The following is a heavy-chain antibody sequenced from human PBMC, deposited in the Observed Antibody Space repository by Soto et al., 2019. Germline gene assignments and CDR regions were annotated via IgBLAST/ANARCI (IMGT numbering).Heavy chain of an antibody. CDR3: ASSRGEWELPNAFDI. J-gene: IGHJ3*02. V-gene: IGHV5-51*01. CDR2: IYPGDSDT. D-gene: IGHD1-26*01. Sequence: GESLKISCKGSGYSFTSYWIGWVRQMPGKGLEWMGIIYPGDSDTRYSPSFQGQVTISADKSISTAYLQWSSLKASDTAMYYCASSRGEWELPNAFDIWGQGTMVTVSS. CDR1: GYSFTSYW.